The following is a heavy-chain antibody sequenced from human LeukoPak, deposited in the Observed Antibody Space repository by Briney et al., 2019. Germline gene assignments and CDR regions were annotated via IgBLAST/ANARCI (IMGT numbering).Heavy chain of an antibody. CDR3: ARGIADNFDY. V-gene: IGHV4-59*01. CDR1: GGSISSYY. D-gene: IGHD2-15*01. Sequence: SETLSLTCTVSGGSISSYYWSWIRQPPGKGLEWIGYIYYSGSTNYNPSLKSRVTISVDTSKNQFSLKLSSVTAADTAVYYCARGIADNFDYWGQGTLVTVSS. J-gene: IGHJ4*02. CDR2: IYYSGST.